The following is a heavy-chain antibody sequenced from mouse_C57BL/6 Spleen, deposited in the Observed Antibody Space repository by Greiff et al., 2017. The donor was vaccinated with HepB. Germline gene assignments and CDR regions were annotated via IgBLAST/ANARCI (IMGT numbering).Heavy chain of an antibody. CDR2: INPNNGGT. CDR1: GYTFTDYY. J-gene: IGHJ3*01. CDR3: ARFTMSEAY. Sequence: EVQLQQSGPELVKPGASVKISCKASGYTFTDYYMNWVKQSHGKSLEWIGDINPNNGGTSYNQKFKGKATLTVDKSSSTAYMELRSLTAEDSAVYYCARFTMSEAYWGQGTLVTVSA. V-gene: IGHV1-26*01. D-gene: IGHD2-4*01.